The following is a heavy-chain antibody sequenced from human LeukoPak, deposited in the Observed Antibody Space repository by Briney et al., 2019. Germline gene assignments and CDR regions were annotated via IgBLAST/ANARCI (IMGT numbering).Heavy chain of an antibody. CDR1: GFTVSSNY. V-gene: IGHV3-66*04. D-gene: IGHD5-18*01. CDR2: IYSGGST. J-gene: IGHJ6*03. CDR3: ARQRGYSYGAYYYYYMDV. Sequence: PGGSLRLSCAASGFTVSSNYMSWVRQAPGKGLEWVSVIYSGGSTYYADSVKGRFTISRDNSKNTLYLQMNSLRAEDTAVYYCARQRGYSYGAYYYYYMDVWGKGTTVTISS.